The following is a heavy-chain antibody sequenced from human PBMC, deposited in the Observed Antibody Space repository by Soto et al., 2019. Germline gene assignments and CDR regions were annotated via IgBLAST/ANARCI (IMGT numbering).Heavy chain of an antibody. J-gene: IGHJ4*02. V-gene: IGHV4-30-4*01. D-gene: IGHD3-10*01. Sequence: QVQLQESGPGLVKPSQTLSLTCTVSGGSISSGDDYWTWIRQPPGKGLEWIGYIYYSGSTYYNPSLKSRVTIAVDTSKNQFSLKLSSVTAADTAVYYCARSMVRGVPIDYWGQGTLVTVSS. CDR1: GGSISSGDDY. CDR3: ARSMVRGVPIDY. CDR2: IYYSGST.